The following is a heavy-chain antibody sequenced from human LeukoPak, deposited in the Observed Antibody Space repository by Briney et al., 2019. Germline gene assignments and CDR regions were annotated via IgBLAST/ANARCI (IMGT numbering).Heavy chain of an antibody. CDR1: GFTFSSYA. J-gene: IGHJ4*02. Sequence: GGSLRLSCAASGFTFSSYAMSWVRQAPGKGLEWVSAISGSGGSTYYADSVKGRFTISRDNAKNSLYLQMNSLRAEDTAVYYCARDTMVRGAIKFDYWGQGTLVTVSS. CDR3: ARDTMVRGAIKFDY. CDR2: ISGSGGST. D-gene: IGHD3-10*01. V-gene: IGHV3-23*01.